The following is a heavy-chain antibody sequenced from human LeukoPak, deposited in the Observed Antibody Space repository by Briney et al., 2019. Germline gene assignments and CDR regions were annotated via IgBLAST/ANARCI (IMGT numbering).Heavy chain of an antibody. CDR2: ISSSGSTI. V-gene: IGHV3-48*01. CDR3: ARVYTTSSSWYGDFDY. CDR1: GFTFSSYS. J-gene: IGHJ4*02. D-gene: IGHD6-13*01. Sequence: GGSQRLSCAASGFTFSSYSMNWVRQAPGKGLEWVSYISSSGSTIYYADSVKGRFTISRDNAKNSLYLQMNSLRAEDTAVYYCARVYTTSSSWYGDFDYWGQGTLVTVSS.